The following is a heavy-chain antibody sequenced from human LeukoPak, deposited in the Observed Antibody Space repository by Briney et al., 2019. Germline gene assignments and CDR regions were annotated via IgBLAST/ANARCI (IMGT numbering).Heavy chain of an antibody. V-gene: IGHV1-18*01. Sequence: GASVKVSCKASGYTFTSYGISWVRQAPGQGLEWMGWISAYNGNTNYAQKLQGRVTMTTDTSTSTAYMELRSLRAEDTAVYYCAKDMDVGGYGSGSYFDYWGQGTLVTVSS. D-gene: IGHD3-10*01. CDR2: ISAYNGNT. CDR3: AKDMDVGGYGSGSYFDY. CDR1: GYTFTSYG. J-gene: IGHJ4*02.